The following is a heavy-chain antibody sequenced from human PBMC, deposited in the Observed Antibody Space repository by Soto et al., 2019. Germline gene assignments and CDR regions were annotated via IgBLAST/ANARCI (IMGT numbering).Heavy chain of an antibody. D-gene: IGHD3-22*01. J-gene: IGHJ4*02. Sequence: PSETLSLTCTVSGGSISSYYWSWIRQSPGKGLEWIGEIDHSGSANYNPSLTSRVSMSVDTSSQQVSLKLSSVTAADTAVYYCARRIAMIVVVFDSWGQGTLVTVSS. CDR3: ARRIAMIVVVFDS. CDR2: IDHSGSA. CDR1: GGSISSYY. V-gene: IGHV4-34*01.